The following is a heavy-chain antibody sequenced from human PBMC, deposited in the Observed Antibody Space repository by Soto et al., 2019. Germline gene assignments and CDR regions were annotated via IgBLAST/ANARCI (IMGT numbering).Heavy chain of an antibody. V-gene: IGHV3-11*01. CDR1: GFTFSDYS. Sequence: QVQLVESGGGLVQPGGSLRLSCTASGFTFSDYSMTWIRQAPGKGLESVSYINNSGTRMYYADSVKGRFTISRDNAKSSLYLQLNSLRAEDTAVYYCAREYYDVLTDYNRYYYIDVWGKGITVTVSS. D-gene: IGHD3-9*01. CDR3: AREYYDVLTDYNRYYYIDV. J-gene: IGHJ6*04. CDR2: INNSGTRM.